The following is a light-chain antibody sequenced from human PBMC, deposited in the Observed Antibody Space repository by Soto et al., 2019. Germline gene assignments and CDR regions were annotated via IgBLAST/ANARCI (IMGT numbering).Light chain of an antibody. V-gene: IGLV1-44*01. CDR2: STN. Sequence: QLVLTQPPSASGTPGQRVTISCSGSSSNIGSNTVSWYQQLPGTAPKLLIYSTNERPSGVPDRLSGSKSGTSASLAISGLQSEDESDYYCAAWDDSLNGVVFGGGTKLTVL. CDR1: SSNIGSNT. J-gene: IGLJ2*01. CDR3: AAWDDSLNGVV.